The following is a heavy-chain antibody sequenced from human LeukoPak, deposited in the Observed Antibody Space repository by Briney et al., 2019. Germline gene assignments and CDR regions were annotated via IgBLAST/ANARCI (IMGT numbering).Heavy chain of an antibody. V-gene: IGHV1-69*05. CDR2: IIPIFGTA. Sequence: AASVKVSCKASGGTFSSYAISWVRQAPGQGLEWMGGIIPIFGTANYAQKFQGRVTITTDESTSTAYMELSSLRSEDTAVYYCALGDCSSTSCYPDYWGQGTLVTVSS. CDR3: ALGDCSSTSCYPDY. J-gene: IGHJ4*02. CDR1: GGTFSSYA. D-gene: IGHD2-2*01.